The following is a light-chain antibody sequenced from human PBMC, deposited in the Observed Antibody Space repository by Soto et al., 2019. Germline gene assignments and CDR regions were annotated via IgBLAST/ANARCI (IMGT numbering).Light chain of an antibody. J-gene: IGKJ2*01. CDR2: DAS. V-gene: IGKV1-5*01. CDR3: QQWET. CDR1: QSISSW. Sequence: DIQMTQSPSTLSASVGDRVTITCRASQSISSWLAWYQQKPGKAPKLLIYDASSLESGVPSRFSGSGSGTEFTLTISSLQPDDFATYYCQQWETFGQGTKLEI.